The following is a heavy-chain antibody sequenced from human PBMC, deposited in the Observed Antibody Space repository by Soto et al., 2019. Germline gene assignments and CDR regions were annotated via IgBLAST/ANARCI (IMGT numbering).Heavy chain of an antibody. CDR2: ISSSSSHI. Sequence: GGSLRLSCAASGFTLTSYSMNWVRQASGKGLEWVSSISSSSSHIYYADSVKGRFTISRDNARNSLYLQMNSLRAEDTAVYYCVRESGPSSYYGMDVWGPGTLVTV. CDR3: VRESGPSSYYGMDV. V-gene: IGHV3-21*03. D-gene: IGHD3-3*01. J-gene: IGHJ6*02. CDR1: GFTLTSYS.